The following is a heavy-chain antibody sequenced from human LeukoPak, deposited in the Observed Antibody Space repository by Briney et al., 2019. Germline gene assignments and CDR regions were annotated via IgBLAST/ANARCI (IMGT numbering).Heavy chain of an antibody. CDR3: AKGSDYDFWSGYYLDY. CDR1: GFTFSDYY. D-gene: IGHD3-3*01. V-gene: IGHV3-23*01. Sequence: GGSLRLSCSASGFTFSDYYMSWIRQAPGKGLEWVSAISGSGGSTYYADSVKGRFTISRDNSKNTLYLQMNSLRAEDTAVYYCAKGSDYDFWSGYYLDYWGQGTLVTVSS. CDR2: ISGSGGST. J-gene: IGHJ4*02.